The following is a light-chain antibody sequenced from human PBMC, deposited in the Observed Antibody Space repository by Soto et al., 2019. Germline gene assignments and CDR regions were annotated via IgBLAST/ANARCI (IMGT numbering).Light chain of an antibody. V-gene: IGKV3-15*01. CDR2: GAS. J-gene: IGKJ4*01. CDR1: QSVGRN. Sequence: EIVVTQSPATLYVSPGERATLSCRASQSVGRNLAWYQQKPGQAPRLLIYGASTRATGIPARFSGSGSGTEFTLTISSLQSEDFAIYSCQQYNHWPPLTFGGGTKVEIK. CDR3: QQYNHWPPLT.